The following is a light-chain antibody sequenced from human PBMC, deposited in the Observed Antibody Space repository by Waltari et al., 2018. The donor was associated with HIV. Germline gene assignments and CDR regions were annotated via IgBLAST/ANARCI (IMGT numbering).Light chain of an antibody. CDR1: NSNIGTNS. CDR3: ATWDDSLIWV. CDR2: RNN. Sequence: QPVLTQPPSASGTPGHGGTISCSGSNSNIGTNSVYWYQHLPGMAPKLLIYRNNRRSSGIPYRFSGSRSGTSASLAISGLRSEDEADYYCATWDDSLIWVFGGGTKLTVL. J-gene: IGLJ3*02. V-gene: IGLV1-47*01.